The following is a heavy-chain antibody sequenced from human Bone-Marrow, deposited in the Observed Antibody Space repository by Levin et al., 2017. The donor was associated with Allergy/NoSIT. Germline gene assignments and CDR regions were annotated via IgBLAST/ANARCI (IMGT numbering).Heavy chain of an antibody. CDR1: GYTFNSYG. CDR2: ISTYNDDT. D-gene: IGHD2/OR15-2a*01. CDR3: ARRGGVITPPFEF. V-gene: IGHV1-18*01. J-gene: IGHJ4*02. Sequence: GGSLRLSCKASGYTFNSYGISWVRQAPGQGLEWMGWISTYNDDTKYAQKFQGRVTMTTDTSTSTPYMELRSLRSDDTAVYYCARRGGVITPPFEFWGQGTLVTVSS.